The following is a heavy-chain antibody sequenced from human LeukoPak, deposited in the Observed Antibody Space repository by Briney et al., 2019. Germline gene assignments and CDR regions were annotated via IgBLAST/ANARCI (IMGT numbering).Heavy chain of an antibody. CDR3: ARDRSGIAMVRGEIIEQPLYYYGINV. D-gene: IGHD3-10*01. J-gene: IGHJ6*02. V-gene: IGHV4-30-4*01. CDR1: GGSIASGDYY. CDR2: IHYIGTT. Sequence: SETLSLTCTVSGGSIASGDYYWSWLRQPPGKGLEWIGYIHYIGTTNYNPSLTSRLTISLDTSKTQFSLRLSSATAADTAVYYCARDRSGIAMVRGEIIEQPLYYYGINVWGQGTTVTVSS.